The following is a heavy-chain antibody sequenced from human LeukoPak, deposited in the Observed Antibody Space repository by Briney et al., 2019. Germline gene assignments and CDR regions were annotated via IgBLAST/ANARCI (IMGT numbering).Heavy chain of an antibody. Sequence: ASVKVSCKASGYTFTSYGISWVRQAPGQGLEWMGWISAYNGNTNYAQKLQGRVTMTTDTSTNTAYMGLRSLRSDDTAVYYCARVLCSGGSCYYYDYWGQGTLVTVSS. CDR3: ARVLCSGGSCYYYDY. CDR1: GYTFTSYG. V-gene: IGHV1-18*01. J-gene: IGHJ4*02. D-gene: IGHD2-15*01. CDR2: ISAYNGNT.